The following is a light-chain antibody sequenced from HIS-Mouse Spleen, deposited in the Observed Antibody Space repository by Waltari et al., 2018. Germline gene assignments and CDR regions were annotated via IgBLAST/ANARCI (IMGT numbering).Light chain of an antibody. CDR3: SSYAGSNNYV. CDR1: ISDVGGYNY. V-gene: IGLV2-8*01. CDR2: EVS. Sequence: QSALTQPPSASGSPGQSVTISCTGTISDVGGYNYVSWYQQHPGKAPKLMIYEVSTRPSGVPDRFSGSKSGNTASLTVSGLQAEDEADYYCSSYAGSNNYVFGTGTKVTVL. J-gene: IGLJ1*01.